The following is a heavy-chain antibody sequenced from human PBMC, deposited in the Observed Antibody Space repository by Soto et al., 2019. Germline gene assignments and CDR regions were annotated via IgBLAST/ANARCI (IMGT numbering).Heavy chain of an antibody. V-gene: IGHV1-3*01. Sequence: SVKVSCKASGYTFTSYAMHCVRQAPGQRLEWMGWINAGNGNTKYSQKFHGRVNITREPYASTAYMDLSSLRSEDTAVYYCARDHANYDFWTDYWGQGTLVTVSS. CDR3: ARDHANYDFWTDY. CDR2: INAGNGNT. CDR1: GYTFTSYA. J-gene: IGHJ4*02. D-gene: IGHD3-3*01.